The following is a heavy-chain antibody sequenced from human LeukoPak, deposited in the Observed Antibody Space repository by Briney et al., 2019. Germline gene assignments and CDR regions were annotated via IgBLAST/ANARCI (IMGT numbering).Heavy chain of an antibody. CDR2: INPSGGST. J-gene: IGHJ4*02. CDR1: GYTFTSYY. CDR3: ARDRSPHYYDSSRPGFYFDY. V-gene: IGHV1-46*01. D-gene: IGHD3-22*01. Sequence: ASVKVSCKASGYTFTSYYMHWVRQAPGQGLEWMGIINPSGGSTSYAQKFRGRVTMTRDMSTSTVYMELSSLRSEDTAVYYCARDRSPHYYDSSRPGFYFDYWGQGTLVTVSS.